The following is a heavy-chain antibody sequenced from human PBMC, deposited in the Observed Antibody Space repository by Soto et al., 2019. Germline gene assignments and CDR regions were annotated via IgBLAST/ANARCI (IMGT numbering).Heavy chain of an antibody. CDR1: GYPFTSYG. D-gene: IGHD2-8*02. V-gene: IGHV1-18*01. J-gene: IGHJ4*02. Sequence: QVQLVQSGAEVKKPGASVKVSCKTSGYPFTSYGINWVRQAPGQGPEWMGWISAYDDKTIYSQKFQGRVTLPADTYTTTAYMELRGLRFDDTAVYYCARDRLIAVTGLLRNWGQGTLVTVSS. CDR3: ARDRLIAVTGLLRN. CDR2: ISAYDDKT.